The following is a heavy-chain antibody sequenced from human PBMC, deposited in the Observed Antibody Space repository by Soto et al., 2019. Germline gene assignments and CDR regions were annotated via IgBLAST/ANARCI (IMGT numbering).Heavy chain of an antibody. CDR1: GFTFDDYA. D-gene: IGHD2-2*01. J-gene: IGHJ4*02. CDR3: AQDSCSSTSCYLNY. V-gene: IGHV3-9*01. CDR2: LSWNGDNI. Sequence: EVQLVESGGGLVQPGRSLRLSCAASGFTFDDYAMHWVRQSPGKGLEWVSGLSWNGDNIDYADSVKGRFTVSRDNAKNYLYLQMTSLRPEDTALYYCAQDSCSSTSCYLNYWGQGTLVTVSS.